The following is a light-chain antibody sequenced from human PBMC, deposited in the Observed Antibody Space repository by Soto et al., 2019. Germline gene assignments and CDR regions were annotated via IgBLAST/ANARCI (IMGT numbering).Light chain of an antibody. CDR2: GNS. CDR3: QSYDSSLSGV. J-gene: IGLJ2*01. Sequence: QLVLTQPPSVSGAPGQRVTISCTGSSSNIGAGYDVHWYQQLPGTAPKLPIYGNSNRPSGVPDRFSGSKSGTSASLAITGLQAEDEADYYCQSYDSSLSGVFGGGTKLTVL. V-gene: IGLV1-40*01. CDR1: SSNIGAGYD.